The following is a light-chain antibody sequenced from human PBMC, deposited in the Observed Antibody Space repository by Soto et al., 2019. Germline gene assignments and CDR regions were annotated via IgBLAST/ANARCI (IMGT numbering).Light chain of an antibody. V-gene: IGLV1-40*01. CDR3: QSYDSSLSAWV. CDR2: GNS. CDR1: SSNIGAGYD. Sequence: QSVLTQPPSVSGAPGQRVTISCTESSSNIGAGYDVHWYQQLPGTAPKLLIYGNSNRPSGVPDRFSGSKSGTLASLAITGLQAEDEADYYCQSYDSSLSAWVFGGGTKVTVL. J-gene: IGLJ3*02.